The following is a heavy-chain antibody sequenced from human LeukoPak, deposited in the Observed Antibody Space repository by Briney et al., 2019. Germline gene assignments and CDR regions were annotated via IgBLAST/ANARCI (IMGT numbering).Heavy chain of an antibody. CDR2: ISGSGGST. V-gene: IGHV3-23*01. J-gene: IGHJ4*02. D-gene: IGHD2-2*01. CDR3: AKDIVVVPAEIDY. CDR1: GFTFSSYA. Sequence: SGGSLRLSCAASGFTFSSYAMSWVRQAPGKGLEWVSAISGSGGSTYYADSVKGRFTISRDNSKNTLYLQMNSLRAEDTAVYYCAKDIVVVPAEIDYWGQGTLVTVSS.